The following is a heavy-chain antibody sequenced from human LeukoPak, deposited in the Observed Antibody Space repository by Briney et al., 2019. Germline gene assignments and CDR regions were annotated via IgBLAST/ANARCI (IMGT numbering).Heavy chain of an antibody. J-gene: IGHJ6*03. CDR2: ISSSSSYI. V-gene: IGHV3-21*01. Sequence: GGSLRLSCAASGFTFSSYSMNWVRQAPGKGLEWVSSISSSSSYIYYADSVKGRFTISRDNAKNSLYLQVNSVGAEDTAVYYCARDPKQYDFWSGYYYYYYMDVWGKGTTVTVSS. CDR3: ARDPKQYDFWSGYYYYYYMDV. D-gene: IGHD3-3*01. CDR1: GFTFSSYS.